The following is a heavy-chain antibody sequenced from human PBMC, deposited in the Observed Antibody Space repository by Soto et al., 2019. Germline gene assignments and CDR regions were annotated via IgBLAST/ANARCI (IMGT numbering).Heavy chain of an antibody. V-gene: IGHV1-3*01. CDR3: ATTEGIGGIAVAGTFDY. CDR1: GYTFTSYA. Sequence: QVQLVQSGAEVKKPGASVKVSCKASGYTFTSYAMHWVRQAPGQRLEWMGWINAGNGNTKYSQKFQGRVTITRDTSASTAYMELRSLRSDDTAVYYCATTEGIGGIAVAGTFDYWGQGTLVTVSS. J-gene: IGHJ4*02. D-gene: IGHD6-19*01. CDR2: INAGNGNT.